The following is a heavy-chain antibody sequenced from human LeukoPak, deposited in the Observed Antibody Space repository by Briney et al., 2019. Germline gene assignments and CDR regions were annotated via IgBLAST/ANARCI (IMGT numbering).Heavy chain of an antibody. CDR2: ISSGNSTT. CDR3: ARQGYCSRGSCYWSGWFDP. CDR1: GFTFSDYY. J-gene: IGHJ5*02. D-gene: IGHD2-15*01. V-gene: IGHV3-11*01. Sequence: PGGSLRLSCVVSGFTFSDYYTSWIRQAPGKGLEWVSYISSGNSTTYYADSVKGRFTVSRDNAKDALYLQMNSLRAEDTAVYYCARQGYCSRGSCYWSGWFDPWGQGTLVTVSS.